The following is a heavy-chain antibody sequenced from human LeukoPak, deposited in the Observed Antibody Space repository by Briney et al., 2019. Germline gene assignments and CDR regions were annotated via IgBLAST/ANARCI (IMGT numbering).Heavy chain of an antibody. CDR2: IYYSGST. J-gene: IGHJ3*02. Sequence: SWALSLTCPVSRGFLTSSFWSWLRPPPCKGLAGIGYIYYSGSTNYTPSLKSRVTISVDTSKNQFSLKLSSVTAADTAVYYCARHRSKTLYDAFDIWGQGTKVTVSS. D-gene: IGHD2-2*02. CDR1: RGFLTSSF. V-gene: IGHV4-59*08. CDR3: ARHRSKTLYDAFDI.